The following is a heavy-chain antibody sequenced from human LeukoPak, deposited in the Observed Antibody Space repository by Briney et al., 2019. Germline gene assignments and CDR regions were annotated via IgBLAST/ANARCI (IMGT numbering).Heavy chain of an antibody. V-gene: IGHV3-48*04. J-gene: IGHJ4*02. CDR2: ISSSSSTI. D-gene: IGHD4-23*01. CDR3: ARVVGVTVVTRGYFDY. CDR1: GFTFDDYA. Sequence: GRSLRLSCAASGFTFDDYAMHWVRQAPGKGLEWVSYISSSSSTIYYADSVKGRFTISRDNAKNSLYLQMNSLRAEDTAVYYCARVVGVTVVTRGYFDYWGQGTLVTVSS.